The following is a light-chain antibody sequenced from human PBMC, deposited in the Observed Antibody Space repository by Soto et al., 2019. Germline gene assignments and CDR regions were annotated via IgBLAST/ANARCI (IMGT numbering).Light chain of an antibody. J-gene: IGKJ4*01. Sequence: LMTQSPSTLSASVGDRVTITCRASQSISSWLAWYQQKPGKAPKLLIYDASSLESGVPSRFSGSGSGTEFTLTISSLQPDDFATYYCQQANSFPPSLTFGGGTKVDIK. CDR2: DAS. CDR3: QQANSFPPSLT. CDR1: QSISSW. V-gene: IGKV1-5*01.